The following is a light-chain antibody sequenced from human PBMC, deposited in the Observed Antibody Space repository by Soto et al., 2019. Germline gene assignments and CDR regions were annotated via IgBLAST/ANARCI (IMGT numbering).Light chain of an antibody. Sequence: DIQMTQSPSSLSASVGDRITIICRASQGISNYLAWYQQKPGKVPKLLTYAASTVHSGLPSRFSGSGSGIECTLAISSLPPEEVENYYCHECNSATTFGGGAKVDIK. CDR1: QGISNY. CDR2: AAS. V-gene: IGKV1-27*01. CDR3: HECNSATT. J-gene: IGKJ4*01.